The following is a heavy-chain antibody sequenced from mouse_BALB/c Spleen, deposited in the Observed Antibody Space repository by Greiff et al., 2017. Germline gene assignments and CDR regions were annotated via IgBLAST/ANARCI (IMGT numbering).Heavy chain of an antibody. Sequence: EVQLVESGGGLVQPGGSRKLSCAASGFTFSSFGMHWVRQAPEKGLEWVAYISSGSSTIYYADTVKGRFTISRDNPKNTLFLQMTSLRSEDTAMYYCARWGSTMITYYYAMDYWGQGTSVTVSS. CDR3: ARWGSTMITYYYAMDY. CDR2: ISSGSSTI. J-gene: IGHJ4*01. V-gene: IGHV5-17*02. D-gene: IGHD2-4*01. CDR1: GFTFSSFG.